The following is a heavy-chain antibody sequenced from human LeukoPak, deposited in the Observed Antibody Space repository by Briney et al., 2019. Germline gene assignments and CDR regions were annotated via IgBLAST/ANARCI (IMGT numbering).Heavy chain of an antibody. CDR3: ARSTNYYDSSGYYYYYYGMDV. J-gene: IGHJ6*02. V-gene: IGHV1-3*01. Sequence: ASVQVSCQASGYTFTSYAMHWVRQAPGQRLEWMGWINAGNGNTKYSQKFQGRVTITRDTSASTAYMELSSLRSEDTAVYYCARSTNYYDSSGYYYYYYGMDVWGQGTTVTVSS. D-gene: IGHD3-22*01. CDR2: INAGNGNT. CDR1: GYTFTSYA.